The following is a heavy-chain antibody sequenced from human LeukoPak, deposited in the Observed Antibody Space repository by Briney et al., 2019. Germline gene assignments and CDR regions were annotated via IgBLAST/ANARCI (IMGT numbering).Heavy chain of an antibody. J-gene: IGHJ6*03. CDR2: ISSSSSYI. CDR1: GFTFSSYS. V-gene: IGHV3-21*01. CDR3: ARGYCSGGSCYYYMDV. Sequence: GGSLRLSCAASGFTFSSYSTKWVRQAPGKGLEWVSSISSSSSYIYYADSVKGGSTISRDNAKNSLYLQMNSLRAQDTAVYYCARGYCSGGSCYYYMDVWGKGTTVTVSS. D-gene: IGHD2-15*01.